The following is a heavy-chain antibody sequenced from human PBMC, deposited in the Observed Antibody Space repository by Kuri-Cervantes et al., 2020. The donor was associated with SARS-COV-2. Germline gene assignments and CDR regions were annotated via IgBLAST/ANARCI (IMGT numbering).Heavy chain of an antibody. D-gene: IGHD1-1*01. CDR1: GGSISSSSYY. J-gene: IGHJ5*02. CDR2: IYYSGST. Sequence: SETLSLTCTVSGGSISSSSYYWGWIRQPPGKGLEWIGSIYYSGSTYYNPSLKSRVTISVDTSKNQFSLKLSSVTAADTAVYYCARDLTRNWNDFWFDPWGQGTLVTVSS. CDR3: ARDLTRNWNDFWFDP. V-gene: IGHV4-39*07.